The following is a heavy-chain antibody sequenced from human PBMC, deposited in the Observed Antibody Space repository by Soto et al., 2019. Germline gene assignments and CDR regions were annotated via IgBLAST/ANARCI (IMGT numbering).Heavy chain of an antibody. Sequence: SETLSLTCTVSGGSISSGDYYWSWIRQPPGKGLEWIGYIYYSGSTYYNPSLKSRVTISVDTSKNQFSLKLSSVTAADTAVYYCAREGVIVVVSAFDIWGQGTMVTVPS. CDR3: AREGVIVVVSAFDI. CDR2: IYYSGST. J-gene: IGHJ3*02. CDR1: GGSISSGDYY. D-gene: IGHD3-22*01. V-gene: IGHV4-30-4*01.